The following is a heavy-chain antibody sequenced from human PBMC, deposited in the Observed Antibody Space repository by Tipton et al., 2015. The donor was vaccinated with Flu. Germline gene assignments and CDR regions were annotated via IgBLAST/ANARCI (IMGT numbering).Heavy chain of an antibody. CDR2: IKQDGSEK. CDR1: GFTFSTYW. V-gene: IGHV3-7*01. CDR3: ARDGPEWNYFAYMDV. Sequence: SLRLSCVASGFTFSTYWMTWVRQAPGKGLEWVANIKQDGSEKYYVDSVKGRFTISRDNAKNSLYLQINSLRADDTAVYFCARDGPEWNYFAYMDVWGKGTTVTVSS. J-gene: IGHJ6*03. D-gene: IGHD3-3*01.